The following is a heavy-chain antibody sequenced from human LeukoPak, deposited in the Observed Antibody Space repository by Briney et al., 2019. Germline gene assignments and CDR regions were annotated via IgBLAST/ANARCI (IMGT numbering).Heavy chain of an antibody. J-gene: IGHJ6*03. D-gene: IGHD5-18*01. Sequence: SEILSLTCTVSGGSISSYYWSWIRQPPGKGLEWIGYIYYSGSTNYNPSLKSRVTISVDTSKNQFSLKLSSVTAADTAVYYCARDPGYSPLGYYYYYMDVWGKGTTVTVSS. CDR3: ARDPGYSPLGYYYYYMDV. CDR2: IYYSGST. CDR1: GGSISSYY. V-gene: IGHV4-59*01.